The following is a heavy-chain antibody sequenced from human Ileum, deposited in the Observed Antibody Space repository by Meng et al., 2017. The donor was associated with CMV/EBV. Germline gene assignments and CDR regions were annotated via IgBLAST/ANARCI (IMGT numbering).Heavy chain of an antibody. V-gene: IGHV3-23*01. CDR1: GFTFSSYA. CDR2: ISASGGRT. J-gene: IGHJ4*02. D-gene: IGHD4-17*01. CDR3: AKRGLRSDYGGVEDY. Sequence: GESLKISCAASGFTFSSYAMSWVRQAPGKGLEWVSAISASGGRTYYGDSVKGRFTISRDNSKNTLCLQVNSLRAEDTAVYYCAKRGLRSDYGGVEDYRGQGTLVTVSS.